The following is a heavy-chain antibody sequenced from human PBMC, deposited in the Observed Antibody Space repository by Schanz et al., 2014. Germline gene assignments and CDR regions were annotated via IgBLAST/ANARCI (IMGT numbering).Heavy chain of an antibody. D-gene: IGHD3-3*01. CDR3: ARSAGRDFWSGYYTRFDY. CDR2: ISVYNHNK. J-gene: IGHJ4*02. CDR1: GYIFINSG. Sequence: QVHLVQSGAEVKRPGASVKVSCKASGYIFINSGISWVRQAPGQGLEWMGWISVYNHNKEYDQKFQGRVTITRDTSASTVYMELRSLRSDDTAVYYCARSAGRDFWSGYYTRFDYWGQGTLVTVSS. V-gene: IGHV1-18*01.